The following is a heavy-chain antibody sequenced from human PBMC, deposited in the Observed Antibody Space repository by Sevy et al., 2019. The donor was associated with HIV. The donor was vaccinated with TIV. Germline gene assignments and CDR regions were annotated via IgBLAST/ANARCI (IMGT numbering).Heavy chain of an antibody. D-gene: IGHD2-8*02. CDR1: GFTFNSYA. Sequence: GGSLRLSCAASGFTFNSYAMHWVRQAPGKGLEWVAVISKDGRTKYYAESVKGRFTISRDNSKNTLNLQMNSLRAEDTGVFYCAKDRCTGDVCENYYYALAIWGQGTTVTVSS. CDR3: AKDRCTGDVCENYYYALAI. CDR2: ISKDGRTK. J-gene: IGHJ6*02. V-gene: IGHV3-30*18.